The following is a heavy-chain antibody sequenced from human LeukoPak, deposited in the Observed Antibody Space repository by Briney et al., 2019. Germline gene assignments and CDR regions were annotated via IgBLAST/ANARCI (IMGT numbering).Heavy chain of an antibody. D-gene: IGHD4-17*01. J-gene: IGHJ4*02. CDR2: IKQDGSQK. CDR1: GFTFSRYW. CDR3: ARADYGDYAYSY. Sequence: TGGSLRLSCAASGFTFSRYWMSWVRQARGKGLECVANIKQDGSQKYYVDSVKGRFTISRDNDKNSLYLQMNSLRAEDTAVYYCARADYGDYAYSYWGQGTLVTVSS. V-gene: IGHV3-7*01.